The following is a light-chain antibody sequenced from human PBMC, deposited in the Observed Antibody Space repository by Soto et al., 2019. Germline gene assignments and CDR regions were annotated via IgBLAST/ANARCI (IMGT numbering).Light chain of an antibody. V-gene: IGLV1-40*01. Sequence: QSVLTQPPSVSGAPGQRVTISCTGSSSNIGAGYDVHWYQQLPGTAPKLLIYGNSNRPSGLPDRFSGSKSGTSASLAIAGLQAEDEADYYCQSYDSSLSGCVFGTGTQLTVL. CDR2: GNS. CDR1: SSNIGAGYD. CDR3: QSYDSSLSGCV. J-gene: IGLJ1*01.